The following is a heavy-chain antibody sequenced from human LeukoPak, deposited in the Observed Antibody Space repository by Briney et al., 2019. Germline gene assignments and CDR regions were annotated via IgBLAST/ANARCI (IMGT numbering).Heavy chain of an antibody. V-gene: IGHV4-61*09. CDR3: ARLVIYGGNGGFDY. CDR1: GGSISSGFYY. J-gene: IGHJ4*02. D-gene: IGHD4-23*01. Sequence: SETLSLTCTVSGGSISSGFYYWNWIRQPAGKGLEWIGHISTTGSTNYNPSLKSRVTISVDTSKNQFSLKLSSVTAADTAVYYCARLVIYGGNGGFDYWGQGTLVTVSS. CDR2: ISTTGST.